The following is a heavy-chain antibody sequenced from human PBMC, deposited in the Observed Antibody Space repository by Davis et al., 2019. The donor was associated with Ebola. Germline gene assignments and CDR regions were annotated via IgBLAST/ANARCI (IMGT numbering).Heavy chain of an antibody. CDR1: GFTFSSFT. V-gene: IGHV3-21*01. CDR2: ISSSSSYI. J-gene: IGHJ4*02. D-gene: IGHD1-1*01. Sequence: PGGSLRLSCAASGFTFSSFTMNRVRYAPGKGLEWVSSISSSSSYIYYADSVKGRFTISRDNAKNSLYLQMNSLSAEDTAVYYCSSRLEIGAYNEPDYWGQGTLVTVSS. CDR3: SSRLEIGAYNEPDY.